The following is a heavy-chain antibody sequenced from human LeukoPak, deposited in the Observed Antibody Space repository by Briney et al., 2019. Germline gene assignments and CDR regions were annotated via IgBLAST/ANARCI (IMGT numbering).Heavy chain of an antibody. J-gene: IGHJ4*02. CDR2: ISGGGGST. CDR3: AKDPGDYGDY. Sequence: GGSLRLSCAASGFTFSSSAMNWVRQAPGKGLECVSAISGGGGSTYYADSVKGRFTISRDNSKNTLYLQMNSLRVEDTAVHYCAKDPGDYGDYWGQGTLVTVSS. V-gene: IGHV3-23*01. CDR1: GFTFSSSA.